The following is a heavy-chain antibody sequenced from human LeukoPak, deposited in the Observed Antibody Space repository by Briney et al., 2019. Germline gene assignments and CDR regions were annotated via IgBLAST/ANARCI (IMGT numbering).Heavy chain of an antibody. Sequence: PSQTLSLTCTVSGGSISSGDYYWSWIRQPPGKGLEWIGYIYYSGSTYYNPSLKSRVTISVDTSKNQFSLKLSSVTAADTAVYYRARDHSTNWFDPWGQGTLVTVSS. CDR3: ARDHSTNWFDP. CDR1: GGSISSGDYY. V-gene: IGHV4-30-4*08. J-gene: IGHJ5*02. CDR2: IYYSGST.